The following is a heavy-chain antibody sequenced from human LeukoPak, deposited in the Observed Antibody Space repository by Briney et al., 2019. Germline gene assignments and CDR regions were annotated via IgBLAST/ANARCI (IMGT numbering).Heavy chain of an antibody. J-gene: IGHJ6*03. D-gene: IGHD2-2*01. CDR2: ISSSSSTI. Sequence: GGSLRLSCAASGFTFSSYGMSWVRQAPGKGLEWVSYISSSSSTIYYADSVKGRFTISRDNAKNSLYLQMNSLRAEDTAVYYCASSTSAVMDVWGKGTTVTVSS. CDR1: GFTFSSYG. V-gene: IGHV3-48*01. CDR3: ASSTSAVMDV.